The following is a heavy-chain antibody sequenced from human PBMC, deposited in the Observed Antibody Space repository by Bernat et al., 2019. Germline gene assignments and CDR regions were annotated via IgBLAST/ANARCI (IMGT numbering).Heavy chain of an antibody. Sequence: QVQLVESGGGVVQPGRSLRLSCAASGFTFSSYAMHWVRQAPGKGLEWVAVISYDGSNKYYADSMKGRFTISRDNSKNTLYLQMNSLRAEDTAVYYCARAGIAARNYYYYGMDVWGQGTTVTVSS. V-gene: IGHV3-30-3*01. CDR3: ARAGIAARNYYYYGMDV. CDR2: ISYDGSNK. CDR1: GFTFSSYA. J-gene: IGHJ6*02. D-gene: IGHD6-6*01.